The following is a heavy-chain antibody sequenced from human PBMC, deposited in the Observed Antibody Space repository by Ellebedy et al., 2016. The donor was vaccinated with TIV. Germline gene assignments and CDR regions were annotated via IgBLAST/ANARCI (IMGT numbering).Heavy chain of an antibody. CDR3: ARVLYDYIWGSYREFDY. CDR2: VIPVFGTV. J-gene: IGHJ4*02. V-gene: IGHV1-69*13. D-gene: IGHD3-16*02. Sequence: ASVKVSCXASGGTFSNYAISWVRQAPGQGLEWMGRVIPVFGTVNYTQKYQAGVTISADESTSTAYMELSSLRSEDTAVYYCARVLYDYIWGSYREFDYWGQGTLVTVSS. CDR1: GGTFSNYA.